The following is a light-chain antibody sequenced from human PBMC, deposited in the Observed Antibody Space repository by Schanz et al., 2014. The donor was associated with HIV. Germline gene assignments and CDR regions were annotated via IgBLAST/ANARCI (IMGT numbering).Light chain of an antibody. CDR1: SRDIGGWNY. Sequence: QSALTQPPSVSGSPGQSITISCTGTSRDIGGWNYVSWYQQHPGKAPKLMIYDVNKRPSGVPDRFSGSKSGSTASLTVSGLQPEDEADYYCSSFAGSNIPWVFGGGTKLTVL. V-gene: IGLV2-8*01. J-gene: IGLJ3*02. CDR3: SSFAGSNIPWV. CDR2: DVN.